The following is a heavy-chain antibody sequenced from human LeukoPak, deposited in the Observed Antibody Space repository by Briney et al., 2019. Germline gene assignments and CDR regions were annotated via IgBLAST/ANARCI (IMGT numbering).Heavy chain of an antibody. D-gene: IGHD4-17*01. J-gene: IGHJ4*02. CDR3: ATSFDYGDPRGNYFDY. Sequence: SETLSLTCVVYGGSSGGYYWHWIRQSPGKGLEWIGEINHTGSIDYNPYIKSRVTISVDTSKSQFSLKLTSVTAADMGIYYCATSFDYGDPRGNYFDYWGQGSLVTVSS. V-gene: IGHV4-34*01. CDR1: GGSSGGYY. CDR2: INHTGSI.